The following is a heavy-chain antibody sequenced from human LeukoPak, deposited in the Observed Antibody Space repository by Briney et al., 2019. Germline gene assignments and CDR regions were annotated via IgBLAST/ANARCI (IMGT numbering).Heavy chain of an antibody. J-gene: IGHJ4*02. D-gene: IGHD3-10*01. V-gene: IGHV3-7*01. CDR2: IKQDGSEK. CDR3: ARLYYYGSGSYYTSYFDY. CDR1: GFTFSSYS. Sequence: GGSLRLSCAASGFTFSSYSMNWVRQAPGKGLEWVANIKQDGSEKYYVDSVKGRFTISRDNAKNSLYLQMNSLRAEDTAVYYCARLYYYGSGSYYTSYFDYWGQGTLVTVSS.